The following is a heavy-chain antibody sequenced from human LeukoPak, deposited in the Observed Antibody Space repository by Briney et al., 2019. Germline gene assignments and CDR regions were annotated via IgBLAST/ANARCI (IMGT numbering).Heavy chain of an antibody. D-gene: IGHD5-18*01. Sequence: PGGPLRLSCAASGFTFSSYAMSWVRQAPGKGLEWVSAISGSGGSTYYADSVKGRFTISRDNSKNTLYLQMNSLRAEDTAVYYCAKDQDSYGSLFDYWGQGTLVTVSS. CDR1: GFTFSSYA. CDR2: ISGSGGST. CDR3: AKDQDSYGSLFDY. J-gene: IGHJ4*02. V-gene: IGHV3-23*01.